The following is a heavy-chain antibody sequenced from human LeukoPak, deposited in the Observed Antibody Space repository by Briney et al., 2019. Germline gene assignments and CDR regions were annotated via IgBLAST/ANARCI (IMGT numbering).Heavy chain of an antibody. J-gene: IGHJ3*02. CDR1: GFTFSPYW. CDR2: IKQDGSEK. Sequence: TGGSLRLSSAASGFTFSPYWMSWVRQAPGKGLEWVANIKQDGSEKYYVDSVKGRFTISRDNAKNSLYLQMNSLRAEDTAVYYCARELVEGFDIWGQGTMVTVSS. CDR3: ARELVEGFDI. V-gene: IGHV3-7*04. D-gene: IGHD2-15*01.